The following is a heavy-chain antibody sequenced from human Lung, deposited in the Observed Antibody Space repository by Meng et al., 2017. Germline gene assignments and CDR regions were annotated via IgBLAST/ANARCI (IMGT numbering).Heavy chain of an antibody. V-gene: IGHV4-34*01. D-gene: IGHD4-11*01. CDR1: GGTVSDFN. Sequence: QVQPWQCGAGRLNPSSTLSATSMVAGGTVSDFNWSSFRQPPVKWLEGIGEINHSGITNYNATLASRATISVDTSHNNLYLKLTFMTDADSAMYDCTRGPTTMAHDFDYWGQGTLVTVSS. CDR2: INHSGIT. J-gene: IGHJ4*02. CDR3: TRGPTTMAHDFDY.